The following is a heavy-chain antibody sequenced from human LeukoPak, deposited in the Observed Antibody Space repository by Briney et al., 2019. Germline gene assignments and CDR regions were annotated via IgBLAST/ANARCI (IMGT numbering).Heavy chain of an antibody. V-gene: IGHV4-39*01. CDR2: IYSSGST. CDR1: GASISGSGYY. J-gene: IGHJ4*02. Sequence: SETLSLTCAVSGASISGSGYYWGWIRQPPGKGLEWIGNIYSSGSTYYNASLQSRVTISIDTSKNQFSLKLSSVTAADTAVYYCARRAAVAGFFDYWGQGTLVTVSS. CDR3: ARRAAVAGFFDY. D-gene: IGHD6-19*01.